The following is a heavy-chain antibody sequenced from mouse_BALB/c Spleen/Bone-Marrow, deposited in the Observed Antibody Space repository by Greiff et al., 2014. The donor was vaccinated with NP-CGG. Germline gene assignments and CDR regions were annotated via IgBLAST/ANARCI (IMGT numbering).Heavy chain of an antibody. Sequence: EVQLQQSGPDLVKPSQSLSLTCTVTGYYITSGYSWHWIRQFPGNKLEWMGYIHYSGSTNYNPSLKSRISITRDTSKNQFFLQLNSVTTGDTATYYCARSDYDAWFAYWGQGTLVTVSA. CDR1: GYYITSGYS. CDR2: IHYSGST. J-gene: IGHJ3*01. V-gene: IGHV3-1*02. D-gene: IGHD2-4*01. CDR3: ARSDYDAWFAY.